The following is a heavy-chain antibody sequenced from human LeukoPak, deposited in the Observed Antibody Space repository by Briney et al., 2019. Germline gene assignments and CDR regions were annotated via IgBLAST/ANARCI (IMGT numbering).Heavy chain of an antibody. J-gene: IGHJ4*02. CDR2: IYHSGST. Sequence: SSETLSLTCAVSGYSISSGYYWGWIRQPPGKGLEWIGSIYHSGSTYHNPSLKSRVTISVDTSKNQFSLKLSSVTAADTAVYYCARGATGVWFGSGDYWGQGTLVTVSS. D-gene: IGHD3-10*01. CDR3: ARGATGVWFGSGDY. CDR1: GYSISSGYY. V-gene: IGHV4-38-2*01.